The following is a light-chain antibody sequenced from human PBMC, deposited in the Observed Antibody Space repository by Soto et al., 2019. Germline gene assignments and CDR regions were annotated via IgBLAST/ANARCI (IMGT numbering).Light chain of an antibody. CDR1: SSNVGSHY. Sequence: QSVLKQPPSVSAAPGERVTISCSGTSSNVGSHYVSWYQQFPRTAPKLLIYDDHKRPSGIPDRFSGSKSGTSATLDITGLQTGDEADYYCGAWDSSLSVVLFGGGTKLTVL. CDR3: GAWDSSLSVVL. J-gene: IGLJ2*01. V-gene: IGLV1-51*01. CDR2: DDH.